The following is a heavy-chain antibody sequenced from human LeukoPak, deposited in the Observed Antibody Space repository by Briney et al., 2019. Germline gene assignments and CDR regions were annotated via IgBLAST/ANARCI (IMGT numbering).Heavy chain of an antibody. CDR2: LSSSGSHT. V-gene: IGHV3-11*06. J-gene: IGHJ4*02. D-gene: IGHD4/OR15-4a*01. Sequence: GGPLRLSCAVSGFTVSDYYMSWIRQAPGKGREWISSLSSSGSHTHFADSVEGRSTISRENPKISLCLQKNSLRVEDTAVYYCARDGYGALRFDCWGQGTLVTVSS. CDR1: GFTVSDYY. CDR3: ARDGYGALRFDC.